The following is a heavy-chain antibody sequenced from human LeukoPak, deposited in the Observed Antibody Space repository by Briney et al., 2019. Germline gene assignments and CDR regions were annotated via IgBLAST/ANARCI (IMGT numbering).Heavy chain of an antibody. D-gene: IGHD5/OR15-5a*01. CDR2: IYPGDSNT. Sequence: GESLKISCKGSGYSFTSYWIGWVRQMPGKGLEWLGIIYPGDSNTRYSPSFQGQVTISVDKSISTAYLQWRSLKASDTAVYYCASPLRFGAQGAFDIWGQGTMVTVSS. CDR3: ASPLRFGAQGAFDI. J-gene: IGHJ3*02. CDR1: GYSFTSYW. V-gene: IGHV5-51*01.